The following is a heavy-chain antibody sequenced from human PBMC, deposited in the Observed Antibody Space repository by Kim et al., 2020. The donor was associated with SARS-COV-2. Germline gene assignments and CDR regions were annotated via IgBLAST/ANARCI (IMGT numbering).Heavy chain of an antibody. CDR3: ARAGSYYPSYYYYGMDV. D-gene: IGHD3-10*01. J-gene: IGHJ6*02. Sequence: GGSLRLSCAASGFTFSSYSMNWVRQAPGKGLEWVSYISSSSSTIDYADSVKGRFTISRDNAKNSLYLQMNSLRDEDTAVYYCARAGSYYPSYYYYGMDVWGQGTTVTVSS. CDR1: GFTFSSYS. V-gene: IGHV3-48*02. CDR2: ISSSSSTI.